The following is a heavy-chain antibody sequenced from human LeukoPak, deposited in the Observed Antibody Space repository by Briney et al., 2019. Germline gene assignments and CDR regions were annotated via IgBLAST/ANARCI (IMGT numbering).Heavy chain of an antibody. V-gene: IGHV1-46*01. CDR2: INPSGGST. D-gene: IGHD6-13*01. Sequence: ASVKVSCKASGYTFTSYYMHWVRQAPGQGLEWMGMINPSGGSTSYAQKFQGRVTMTRDTSTSTVYMELSSLRSEDTAVYYCARDLRRYSSSWYSPNYGMDVWGQGTTVTVSS. CDR1: GYTFTSYY. J-gene: IGHJ6*02. CDR3: ARDLRRYSSSWYSPNYGMDV.